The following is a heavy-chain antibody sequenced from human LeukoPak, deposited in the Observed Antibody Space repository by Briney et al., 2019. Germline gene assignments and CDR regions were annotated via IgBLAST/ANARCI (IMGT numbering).Heavy chain of an antibody. CDR1: GYTFTSYD. CDR3: VRGDTMIVVDAFDI. J-gene: IGHJ3*02. CDR2: MNPNSGNT. Sequence: GASVKVSCKASGYTFTSYDINWVRQATGQGLEWMGWMNPNSGNTGYAQKFQGRVTMTRNTSISTAYMELSSLRSEDTAVYYCVRGDTMIVVDAFDIWGQGTMVTVSS. V-gene: IGHV1-8*01. D-gene: IGHD3-22*01.